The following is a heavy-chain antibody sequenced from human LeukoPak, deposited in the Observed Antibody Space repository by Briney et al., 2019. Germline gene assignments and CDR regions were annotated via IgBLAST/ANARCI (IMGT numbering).Heavy chain of an antibody. J-gene: IGHJ6*03. CDR3: ARNIGQQLGTNYYDYMDV. Sequence: TLSLTCTVPGGSISSGSYYWGWIRHPAGKGLEWLVRIYTSGRTTYNTSLKSRVPISVAMSRNQFSLKLSALTATDTARYYCARNIGQQLGTNYYDYMDVWGKGTTVTISS. CDR1: GGSISSGSYY. D-gene: IGHD6-13*01. CDR2: IYTSGRT. V-gene: IGHV4-61*02.